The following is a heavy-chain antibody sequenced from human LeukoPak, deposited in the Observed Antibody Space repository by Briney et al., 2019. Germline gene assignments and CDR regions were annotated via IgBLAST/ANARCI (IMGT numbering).Heavy chain of an antibody. CDR2: IYYSGST. CDR3: ARRLLGASRDNWFDP. D-gene: IGHD1-26*01. Sequence: PSETLSLTCTVSGGSISSHYWSWIRQPPGKGLEWIGYIYYSGSTNYNPSLKSRVTISVDTSKNQFSLKLSSVTAADTAVYYCARRLLGASRDNWFDPWGQGTLVTVSS. CDR1: GGSISSHY. V-gene: IGHV4-59*11. J-gene: IGHJ5*02.